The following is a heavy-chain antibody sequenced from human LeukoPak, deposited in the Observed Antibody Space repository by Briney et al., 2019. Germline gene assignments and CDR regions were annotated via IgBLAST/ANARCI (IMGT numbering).Heavy chain of an antibody. CDR3: AKSYTNGWPYYLDY. J-gene: IGHJ4*02. D-gene: IGHD6-19*01. CDR1: GFTFSTYG. V-gene: IGHV3-23*01. CDR2: ISGSGGST. Sequence: GGSLRLSCAASGFTFSTYGMSWLREAPGKGLEWGSTISGSGGSTYYADSVKGRFTISRDSSENTLYVQMNSLRVDDTAVYYCAKSYTNGWPYYLDYWGQGTLVTVSS.